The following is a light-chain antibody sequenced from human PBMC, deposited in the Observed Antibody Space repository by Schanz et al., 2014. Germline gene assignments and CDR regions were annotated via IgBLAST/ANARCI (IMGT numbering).Light chain of an antibody. Sequence: QSALTQPPSASGSPGQSVTISCTGTSSDVGAYNCVSWYQQHPGKAPKLIIYQVSKRPSGVPDRFSGSKSGNTASLTVSGLQAEDEADYYCSSYAGSNAFDVFGTGTKLTVL. V-gene: IGLV2-8*01. CDR1: SSDVGAYNC. J-gene: IGLJ1*01. CDR3: SSYAGSNAFDV. CDR2: QVS.